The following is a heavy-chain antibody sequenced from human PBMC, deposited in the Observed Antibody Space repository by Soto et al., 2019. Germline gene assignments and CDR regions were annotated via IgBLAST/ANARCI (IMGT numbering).Heavy chain of an antibody. V-gene: IGHV4-39*01. D-gene: IGHD5-18*01. CDR2: IYYSGST. CDR3: ARQKSGYIYGYYFDY. Sequence: SETLSLTCTVSGGSISSSSYYWGWIRQPPGKGLKWLGSIYYSGSTYYNPSLKSRVTISVDTSKNQFSLKLRSVTAADTAVYYCARQKSGYIYGYYFDYWGQRTMVTVSS. CDR1: GGSISSSSYY. J-gene: IGHJ4*02.